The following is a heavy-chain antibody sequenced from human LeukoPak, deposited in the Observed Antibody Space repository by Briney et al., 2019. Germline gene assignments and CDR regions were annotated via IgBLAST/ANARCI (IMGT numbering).Heavy chain of an antibody. V-gene: IGHV1-2*02. J-gene: IGHJ5*02. CDR3: AREPLGYCSGGSCYRYNWFDP. D-gene: IGHD2-15*01. CDR2: INPNSGGT. CDR1: GYTFTGYY. Sequence: ASVKVSCKASGYTFTGYYMHWVRQAPGQGLEWMGWINPNSGGTNYAQKFQGRVTMTRDTSISTAYMELSRLRSDDTAVYYCAREPLGYCSGGSCYRYNWFDPWGQGTPVTVSS.